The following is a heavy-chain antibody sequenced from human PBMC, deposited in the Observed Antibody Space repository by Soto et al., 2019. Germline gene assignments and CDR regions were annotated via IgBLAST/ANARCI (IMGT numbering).Heavy chain of an antibody. CDR2: IYDSVKT. V-gene: IGHV4-59*08. Sequence: KPSETLFLTCTVSGGSISSHYWTWIWIRQLPGRGLEWVGYIYDSVKTKYNPSLKSRVTISVDTSKNQFSLQLSSVTAADTAVYYCASFEWFGGSYFDYWGQGTLVTVSS. CDR1: GGSISSHY. J-gene: IGHJ4*02. CDR3: ASFEWFGGSYFDY. D-gene: IGHD3-10*01.